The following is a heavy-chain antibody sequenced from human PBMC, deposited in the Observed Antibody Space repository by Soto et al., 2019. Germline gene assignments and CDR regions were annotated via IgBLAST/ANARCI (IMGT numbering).Heavy chain of an antibody. CDR2: IYYSGST. CDR1: GGSISSGGYY. CDR3: ARGGPHRRITGTTVFRYYFDY. Sequence: QVQLQESGPGLVKPSQTLSLTCTVSGGSISSGGYYWSWIRQHPGKGLEWLGYIYYSGSTYYNPSLKSRVTISVDTSKHQFSRKLSSVTAADTAVYYCARGGPHRRITGTTVFRYYFDYWGQGTLVTVSS. D-gene: IGHD1-7*01. V-gene: IGHV4-31*03. J-gene: IGHJ4*02.